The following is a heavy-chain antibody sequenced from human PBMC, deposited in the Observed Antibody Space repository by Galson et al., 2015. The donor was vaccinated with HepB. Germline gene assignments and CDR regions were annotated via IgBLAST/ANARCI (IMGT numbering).Heavy chain of an antibody. CDR2: ISTYNDNT. CDR1: GYTFTTYG. D-gene: IGHD5-12*01. Sequence: SVKVSCKASGYTFTTYGVTWVRQAPGQGLEWMGWISTYNDNTDYAQKFQDRITMTADRFTTTVYMELRNLRSDDTAVYYCARNGRLHYYYMDVWGEGTTVTVSS. V-gene: IGHV1-18*01. CDR3: ARNGRLHYYYMDV. J-gene: IGHJ6*03.